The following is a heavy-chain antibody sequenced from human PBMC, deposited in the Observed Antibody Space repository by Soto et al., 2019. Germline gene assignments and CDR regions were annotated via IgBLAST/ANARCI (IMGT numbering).Heavy chain of an antibody. V-gene: IGHV4-59*01. CDR2: IYYSGST. Sequence: PSETLSLTCSVSGDSISSYYWSWIRQPPGKGLEWIGYIYYSGSTNYNPSFKSRVTISVDTPKNQFSLKLTSVTAADKAVYHCARGVATIGTWGEGTLVNVS. D-gene: IGHD5-12*01. CDR3: ARGVATIGT. CDR1: GDSISSYY. J-gene: IGHJ5*02.